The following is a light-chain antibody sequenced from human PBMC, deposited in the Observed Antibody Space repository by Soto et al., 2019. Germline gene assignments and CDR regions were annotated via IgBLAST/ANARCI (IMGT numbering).Light chain of an antibody. V-gene: IGKV3-20*01. CDR1: QSISSNF. J-gene: IGKJ1*01. CDR3: QQYGGSPRT. Sequence: EIVLTQSPGTLSLSPGEGATLSCRASQSISSNFLAWYQQKRGQAPRLLIHGASNRATGIPDRFSGSGSGTDFTLTITRLEPEDFAVYYCQQYGGSPRTFGPGTKVEV. CDR2: GAS.